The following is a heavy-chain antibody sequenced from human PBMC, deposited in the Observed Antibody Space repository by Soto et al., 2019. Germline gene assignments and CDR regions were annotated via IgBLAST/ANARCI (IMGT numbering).Heavy chain of an antibody. D-gene: IGHD2-15*01. J-gene: IGHJ6*02. Sequence: EVQFVESGGSLVPPGVSPRLSCAASGFTFSSCGMNWVRQAPGKGLEWVSYISDRGDTIYYAGSVKGRFTISRDNAKNSLYLQMNSLRDEDTAVYYCARCSANSCYSYGVDVWGQGTTVTVSS. CDR3: ARCSANSCYSYGVDV. V-gene: IGHV3-48*02. CDR1: GFTFSSCG. CDR2: ISDRGDTI.